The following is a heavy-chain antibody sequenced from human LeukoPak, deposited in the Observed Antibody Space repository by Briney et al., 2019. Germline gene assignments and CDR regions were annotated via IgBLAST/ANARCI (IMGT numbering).Heavy chain of an antibody. Sequence: ASVKVSCKASGGTFSSYAISWVRQAPGQGLEWMGWINPNSGGTNYAQKFQGRVTMTRDTSISTAYMELRRLRSDDTAVYYCARLRYSSGSDYWGQGTLVTVSS. V-gene: IGHV1-2*02. D-gene: IGHD6-19*01. CDR3: ARLRYSSGSDY. CDR1: GGTFSSYA. J-gene: IGHJ4*02. CDR2: INPNSGGT.